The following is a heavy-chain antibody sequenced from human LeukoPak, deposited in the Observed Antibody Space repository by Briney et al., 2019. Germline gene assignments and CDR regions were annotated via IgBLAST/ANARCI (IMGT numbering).Heavy chain of an antibody. J-gene: IGHJ4*02. V-gene: IGHV1-2*06. Sequence: ASVKVSCKASGGTFSSYAISWVRQAPGQGLEWMGRINPNSGGTNYAQKFQGRVTMTRDTSISTAYMELSRLRSDDTAVYYCARPLSGYDYYWGQGTLVTVSS. CDR3: ARPLSGYDYY. D-gene: IGHD5-12*01. CDR2: INPNSGGT. CDR1: GGTFSSYA.